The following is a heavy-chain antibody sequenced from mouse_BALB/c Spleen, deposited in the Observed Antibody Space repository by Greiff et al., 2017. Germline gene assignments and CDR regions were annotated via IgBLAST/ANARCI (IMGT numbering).Heavy chain of an antibody. CDR3: ARQGVYGQFAY. V-gene: IGHV5-12-2*01. J-gene: IGHJ3*01. Sequence: EVKLMESGGGLLQPGGSLKLSCAASGFTFSSYTMSWVRQTPEKRLEWVAYISNGGGSTYYPDTVKGRFTISRDNAKNTLYLQMSSLKSEDTAMYYCARQGVYGQFAYWGQGTLVTVSA. CDR2: ISNGGGST. CDR1: GFTFSSYT. D-gene: IGHD1-1*02.